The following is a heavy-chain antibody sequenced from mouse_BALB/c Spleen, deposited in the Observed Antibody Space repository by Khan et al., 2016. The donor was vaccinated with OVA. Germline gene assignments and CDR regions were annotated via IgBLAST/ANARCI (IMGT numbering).Heavy chain of an antibody. V-gene: IGHV1S136*01. Sequence: VQLQQSGPELVKPGASVKMSCTASGYTFTSSVIHWVRQKSGQGLDWIGYIYPFNDGTKYNEKFEGKATLTSDKSSSTAYMELSSLTSEDSAVYYCAINYRYDVYFDSWGQGTTLTVSS. J-gene: IGHJ2*01. D-gene: IGHD2-14*01. CDR1: GYTFTSSV. CDR3: AINYRYDVYFDS. CDR2: IYPFNDGT.